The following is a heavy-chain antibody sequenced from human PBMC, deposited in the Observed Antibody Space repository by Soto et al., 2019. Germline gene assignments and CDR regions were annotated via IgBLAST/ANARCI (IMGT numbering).Heavy chain of an antibody. Sequence: QVQLQESGPGLVKPSQTLSLTCTVSGGSISSGGYYWSWIRQHPGKGLEWIGYIYYSGSTYYNPSLKSRVTISVDTSKNQCSLKLSSVTAADTAVYYCARDYDSSGYYFQHWGQGTLVTVSS. CDR2: IYYSGST. J-gene: IGHJ1*01. V-gene: IGHV4-31*03. D-gene: IGHD3-22*01. CDR3: ARDYDSSGYYFQH. CDR1: GGSISSGGYY.